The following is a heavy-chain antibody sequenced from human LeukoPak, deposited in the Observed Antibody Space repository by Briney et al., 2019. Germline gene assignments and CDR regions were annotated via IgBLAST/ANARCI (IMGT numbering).Heavy chain of an antibody. CDR1: GGSISSSSYY. J-gene: IGHJ6*03. CDR3: ARHQWHYYYYMGV. D-gene: IGHD6-19*01. Sequence: SETLSLTCTVSGGSISSSSYYWGWIRQPPGKGLEWIGSIYYSGDTYYNPSLKSRRVTISVYTSKNQFSLRLSSVTAADTAVYYCARHQWHYYYYMGVWGKGSTVTVSS. CDR2: IYYSGDT. V-gene: IGHV4-39*01.